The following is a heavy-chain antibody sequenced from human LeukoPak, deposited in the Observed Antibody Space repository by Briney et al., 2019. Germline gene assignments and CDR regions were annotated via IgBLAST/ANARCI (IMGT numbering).Heavy chain of an antibody. D-gene: IGHD6-13*01. CDR3: ARRQQLVRYYYYYYMDV. J-gene: IGHJ6*03. Sequence: GGSLRLSCAASRFTFNNYTMHWVRQAPGKGLEWVAVISFDGRNKYYADSVKGRFTISRDNSKNTLYLQMNSLRAEDTAVYYCARRQQLVRYYYYYYMDVWGKGTTVTISS. CDR1: RFTFNNYT. CDR2: ISFDGRNK. V-gene: IGHV3-30*04.